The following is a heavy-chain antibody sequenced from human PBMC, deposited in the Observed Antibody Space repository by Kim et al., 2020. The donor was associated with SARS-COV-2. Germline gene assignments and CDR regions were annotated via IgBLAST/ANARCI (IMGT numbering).Heavy chain of an antibody. Sequence: GGSLRLSCAASGFTFSSYAMHWVRQAPGKGLEWVAVISYDGSNKYYADSVKGRFTIPRDNSKNTLYLQMNSLRAEDTAVYYCARGCSSTSWPCIIGMDVWGQGTTVTVSS. J-gene: IGHJ6*02. D-gene: IGHD2-2*01. CDR3: ARGCSSTSWPCIIGMDV. CDR1: GFTFSSYA. CDR2: ISYDGSNK. V-gene: IGHV3-30*04.